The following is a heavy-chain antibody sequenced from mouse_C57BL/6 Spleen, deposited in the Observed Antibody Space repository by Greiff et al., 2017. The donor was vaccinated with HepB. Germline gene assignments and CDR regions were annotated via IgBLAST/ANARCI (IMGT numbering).Heavy chain of an antibody. CDR3: ARKRDWDYAMDY. V-gene: IGHV1-53*01. Sequence: QVHVKQPGTELVKPGASVKLSCKASGYTFTSYWMHWVKQRPGQGLEWIGNINPSNGGTNYNEKFKSKATLTVDKSSSTAYMQLSSLTSEDSAVYYCARKRDWDYAMDYWGQGTSVTVSS. CDR2: INPSNGGT. CDR1: GYTFTSYW. J-gene: IGHJ4*01.